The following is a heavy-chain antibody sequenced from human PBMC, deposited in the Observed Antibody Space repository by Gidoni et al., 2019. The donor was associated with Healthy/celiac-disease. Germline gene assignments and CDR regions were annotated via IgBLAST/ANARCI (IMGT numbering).Heavy chain of an antibody. V-gene: IGHV4-34*01. CDR1: GGSFSGYY. J-gene: IGHJ4*02. D-gene: IGHD5-12*01. CDR3: ARGRLLRGYSGYGLPLYFDY. Sequence: QVQLQQWGAGLLTPSETLSLTCAVYGGSFSGYYWSGIRQPPGKGLEWSGEINHSGSTNYNPSLKSRVTISVDTSKNQFSLKLSSVTAADTAVYYCARGRLLRGYSGYGLPLYFDYWGQGTLVTVSS. CDR2: INHSGST.